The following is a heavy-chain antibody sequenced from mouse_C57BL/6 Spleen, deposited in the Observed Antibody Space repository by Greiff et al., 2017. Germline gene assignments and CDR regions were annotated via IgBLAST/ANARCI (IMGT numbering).Heavy chain of an antibody. CDR2: IYPSGSET. V-gene: IGHV1-61*01. Sequence: QVQLLQSGAELVRPGSSVKLSCKASGYTFTSYWMDWVKQTPGQGLEWIGNIYPSGSETHYNEKFKDKVTLTVDKSSSTVYMQLSSLTAEDSAVYYCASDSYYAGALDDWGQGTTVTVSS. D-gene: IGHD1-1*01. CDR1: GYTFTSYW. CDR3: ASDSYYAGALDD. J-gene: IGHJ4*01.